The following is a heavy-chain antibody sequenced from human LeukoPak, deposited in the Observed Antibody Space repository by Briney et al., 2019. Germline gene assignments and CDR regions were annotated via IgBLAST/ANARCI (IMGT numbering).Heavy chain of an antibody. J-gene: IGHJ6*02. Sequence: SQTLSLTCAISGDSVSSNSAAWHWIRQSPSRCLEWLGRTYYRSKWYNEYAVSVNSRITINPDTSKTQFSLQMNSVPPEDTAVYYCARAVADTNYYGMDVWGQGTTVTVSS. CDR1: GDSVSSNSAA. V-gene: IGHV6-1*01. CDR2: TYYRSKWYN. CDR3: ARAVADTNYYGMDV. D-gene: IGHD6-19*01.